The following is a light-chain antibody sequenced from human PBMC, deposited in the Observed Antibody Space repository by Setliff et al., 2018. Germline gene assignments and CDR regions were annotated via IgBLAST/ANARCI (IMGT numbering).Light chain of an antibody. CDR2: EVS. J-gene: IGLJ1*01. V-gene: IGLV2-8*01. CDR3: SSYAGSNNFPYV. Sequence: ALPQPPSASGSPGQSVTISCTGTSSDVGGYNYVSWYQQHPGKAPKLMIYEVSKRPSGVPDRFSGSKSGNTASLTVSGLQAEDEADYYCSSYAGSNNFPYVFGTGTKVTGL. CDR1: SSDVGGYNY.